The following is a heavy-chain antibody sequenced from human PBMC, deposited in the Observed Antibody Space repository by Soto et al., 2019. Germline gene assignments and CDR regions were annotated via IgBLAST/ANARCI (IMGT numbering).Heavy chain of an antibody. CDR2: IYYSGST. J-gene: IGHJ5*02. Sequence: SETLSLTCTVSGGSISSSSYYWGWIRQPPGKGLEWIGSIYYSGSTYYNPSLKSRVTISVDTSKNQFSLKLSSVTAADTAVYYCASLLSEFRFLARFDPWGQGTLVTVSS. CDR3: ASLLSEFRFLARFDP. CDR1: GGSISSSSYY. V-gene: IGHV4-39*01. D-gene: IGHD3-3*01.